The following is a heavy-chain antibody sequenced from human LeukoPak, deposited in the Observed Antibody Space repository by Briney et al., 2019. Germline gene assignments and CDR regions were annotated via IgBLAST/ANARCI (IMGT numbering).Heavy chain of an antibody. Sequence: GGSLRLSCAASGFTFSSYAMSWVRQAPGKGLEWVSAISGSGGSTYYADSVKGRFTISRDNSKNTLYLQMNSLRAEDTAVYYCAKEAFPRPSHHNWFDPWGQGTLVTVSS. J-gene: IGHJ5*02. CDR2: ISGSGGST. CDR1: GFTFSSYA. CDR3: AKEAFPRPSHHNWFDP. D-gene: IGHD2/OR15-2a*01. V-gene: IGHV3-23*01.